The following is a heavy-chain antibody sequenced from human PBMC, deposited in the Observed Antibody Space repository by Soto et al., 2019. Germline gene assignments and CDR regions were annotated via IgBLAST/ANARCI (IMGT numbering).Heavy chain of an antibody. CDR1: GGSISKSGYF. CDR3: ARSSRSYFDF. J-gene: IGHJ4*02. V-gene: IGHV4-31*03. Sequence: SETLSLTCTVSGGSISKSGYFWSWIRQHPGKGLEWIGYIYDSGSTYYNPSLKSRVSLSVDTSKNQFSLNLTSVNAAETAMYYCARSSRSYFDFWGQGTLVTVSS. CDR2: IYDSGST.